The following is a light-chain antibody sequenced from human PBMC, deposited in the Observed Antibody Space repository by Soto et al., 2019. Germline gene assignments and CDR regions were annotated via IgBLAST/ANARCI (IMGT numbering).Light chain of an antibody. CDR3: QQAYSFPWT. Sequence: DIQMTQSPSSVSASVGDRVTITCRASQGISSLLAWYQQKPGKAPKLLIYYASNLENGVPSRFSGSGSGPDFTLTISSLQPEDFATYFCQQAYSFPWTFGQGTKVEL. J-gene: IGKJ1*01. V-gene: IGKV1D-12*01. CDR2: YAS. CDR1: QGISSL.